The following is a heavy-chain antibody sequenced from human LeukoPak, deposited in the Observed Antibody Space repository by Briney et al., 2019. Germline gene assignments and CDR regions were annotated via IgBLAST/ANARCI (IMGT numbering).Heavy chain of an antibody. V-gene: IGHV3-9*01. CDR1: RFTFDDYA. Sequence: GGSLRLSCAASRFTFDDYAMHWVRQAPGKGLEWVSGISWNSGSIGYADSVKGRFTISRDNAKNSLYLQMNSLRAEDTALYYCAKGSHGDYDWGQGTLVTVSS. CDR2: ISWNSGSI. CDR3: AKGSHGDYD. J-gene: IGHJ4*02. D-gene: IGHD4-17*01.